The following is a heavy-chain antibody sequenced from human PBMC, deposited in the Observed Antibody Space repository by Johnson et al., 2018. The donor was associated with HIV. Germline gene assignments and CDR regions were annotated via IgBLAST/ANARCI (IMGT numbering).Heavy chain of an antibody. CDR3: ARDRGGGTEAGAFDI. V-gene: IGHV3-66*01. Sequence: VQLVESGGGLVKPGGSLRLSCAASGFTVSRNHMSWVRQAPGKGLEWVSIIYSDGRTYYADSVRGRFTISRDNSRGRFTISRDNSKNTLYLQMNSLRAEDTAVYYCARDRGGGTEAGAFDIWGQGTMVTVSS. CDR2: IYSDGRT. CDR1: GFTVSRNH. J-gene: IGHJ3*02. D-gene: IGHD2-15*01.